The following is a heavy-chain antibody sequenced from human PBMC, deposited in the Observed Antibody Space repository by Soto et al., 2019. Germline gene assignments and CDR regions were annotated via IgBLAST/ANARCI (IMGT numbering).Heavy chain of an antibody. CDR1: GFTFSRFW. CDR3: AAYCGSPSCYVEGYS. V-gene: IGHV3-74*02. D-gene: IGHD2-2*01. CDR2: INNDGSTT. J-gene: IGHJ4*02. Sequence: EVQLVESGGGLVQPGGSLRLSCAASGFTFSRFWMQWVRQVPGKGLVWVSYINNDGSTTTYAESVKGRFTISRDNAKNTLSLLMISLSAGDTAVYYCAAYCGSPSCYVEGYSWGQGTLVTVSS.